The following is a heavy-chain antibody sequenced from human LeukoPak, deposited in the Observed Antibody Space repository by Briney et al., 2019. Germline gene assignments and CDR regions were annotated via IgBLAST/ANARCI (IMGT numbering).Heavy chain of an antibody. CDR3: ARWFFKQKGLDY. D-gene: IGHD3-10*01. CDR1: GYTFGDYG. J-gene: IGHJ4*02. Sequence: GGSLRLSCAASGYTFGDYGMSWVRQAPGKGLEWVSVIYSGGSTYYADSVKGRFTISRDNSKKTLYLQMNSLRAEDTAVYYCARWFFKQKGLDYWGQGTLVTVSS. V-gene: IGHV3-66*01. CDR2: IYSGGST.